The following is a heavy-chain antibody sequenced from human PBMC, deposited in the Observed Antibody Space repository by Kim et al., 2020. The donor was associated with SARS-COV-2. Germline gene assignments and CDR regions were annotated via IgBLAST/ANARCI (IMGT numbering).Heavy chain of an antibody. CDR1: GFTFSTYG. Sequence: GGSLRLSCSASGFTFSTYGMHWVHQAPGKGLEWVAVLWYDGSKAYYADSVKGRFTISRDNSKNTLYLQMNSLRAEDTAVYYCAKDGETDMSLNPLDFWGQGTLVTVSS. J-gene: IGHJ4*02. CDR3: AKDGETDMSLNPLDF. CDR2: LWYDGSKA. D-gene: IGHD3-10*01. V-gene: IGHV3-33*06.